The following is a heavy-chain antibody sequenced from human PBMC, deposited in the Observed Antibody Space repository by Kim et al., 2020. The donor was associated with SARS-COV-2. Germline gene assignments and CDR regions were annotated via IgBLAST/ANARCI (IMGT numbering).Heavy chain of an antibody. J-gene: IGHJ3*02. CDR3: ARQGLVVISGAFDI. Sequence: GGSLRLSCAASGFTVSSNYMSWVRQAPGKGLEWVSVIYSGGSTYYADSVKGRFTISRDNSKNTLYLQMNSLRAEDTAVYYCARQGLVVISGAFDIWGQGTMVTVSS. D-gene: IGHD3-22*01. CDR2: IYSGGST. CDR1: GFTVSSNY. V-gene: IGHV3-53*01.